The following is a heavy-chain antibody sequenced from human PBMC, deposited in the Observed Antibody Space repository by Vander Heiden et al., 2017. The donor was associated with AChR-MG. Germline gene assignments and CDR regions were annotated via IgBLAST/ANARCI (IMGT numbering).Heavy chain of an antibody. D-gene: IGHD6-19*01. CDR2: ISYDGSNK. Sequence: QVQLVESGGGVVQPGRSLRLSCAASGFTFSSYGMHWVRQAPGKGLEWVAVISYDGSNKYYADSVKGRFTISRDNSKNTLYLQMNSLRAEDTAVYYCAKDEAGSWWLVPVAFDIWGQGTMVTVSS. V-gene: IGHV3-30*18. CDR1: GFTFSSYG. J-gene: IGHJ3*02. CDR3: AKDEAGSWWLVPVAFDI.